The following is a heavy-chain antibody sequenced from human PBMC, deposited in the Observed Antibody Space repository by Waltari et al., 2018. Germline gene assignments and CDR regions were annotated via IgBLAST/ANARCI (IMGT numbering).Heavy chain of an antibody. CDR2: IYSGGST. CDR1: GFTVSSNY. Sequence: EVQLVESGGGLIQPGGSLRLSCAASGFTVSSNYMSLVRQAPGKGLEWVSVIYSGGSTYYADSVKGRFTISRDNSKNTLYLQMNSLRAEDTAVYYCARDDCSSTSCSFDYWGQGTLVTVSS. D-gene: IGHD2-2*01. CDR3: ARDDCSSTSCSFDY. J-gene: IGHJ4*02. V-gene: IGHV3-53*01.